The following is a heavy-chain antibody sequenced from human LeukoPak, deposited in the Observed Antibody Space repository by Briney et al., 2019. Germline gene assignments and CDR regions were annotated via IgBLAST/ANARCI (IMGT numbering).Heavy chain of an antibody. CDR2: INTGNGNT. D-gene: IGHD6-19*01. Sequence: EASVKVSCKASGYTFSNHAMHWVRQAPGQRLAWMGWINTGNGNTKYSQKFQDRITITRDTSASTAYMELRSLRSEDTAVYYCARDDSSGWYLFDYWGQGTLVTVSS. V-gene: IGHV1-3*04. J-gene: IGHJ4*02. CDR3: ARDDSSGWYLFDY. CDR1: GYTFSNHA.